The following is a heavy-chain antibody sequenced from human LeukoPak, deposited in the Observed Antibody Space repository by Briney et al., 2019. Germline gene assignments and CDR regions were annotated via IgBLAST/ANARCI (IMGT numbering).Heavy chain of an antibody. CDR1: GYSISSGYY. Sequence: PSETLSLTCTVSGYSISSGYYWGWIRQPPGKGLEWIGIIYHSGSTSYNPSLKSRLTISVDMSKNQFSLKLSSVTAADTAVYYCAATGYCSGGSCYSAHWVDDAFDIWGQGTMVTVSS. CDR2: IYHSGST. V-gene: IGHV4-38-2*02. D-gene: IGHD2-15*01. CDR3: AATGYCSGGSCYSAHWVDDAFDI. J-gene: IGHJ3*02.